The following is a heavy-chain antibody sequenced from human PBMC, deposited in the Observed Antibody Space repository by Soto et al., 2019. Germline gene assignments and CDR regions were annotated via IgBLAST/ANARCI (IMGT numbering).Heavy chain of an antibody. D-gene: IGHD4-17*01. CDR3: ARDPDYGDYWGYFFDS. Sequence: QVQLVQSGAEVKKPGASVKVSCKTSGYTFAAYYIHWIRQAPGQGLEWMGWINPTSGGTVYAQYFQERVTTTRDTSISTAYRELRRLNSDDTAVYYCARDPDYGDYWGYFFDSWGQGTAVTVPS. J-gene: IGHJ4*02. V-gene: IGHV1-2*02. CDR1: GYTFAAYY. CDR2: INPTSGGT.